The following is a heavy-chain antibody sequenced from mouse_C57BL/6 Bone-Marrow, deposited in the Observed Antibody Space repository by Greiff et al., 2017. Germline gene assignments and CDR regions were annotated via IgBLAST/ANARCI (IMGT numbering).Heavy chain of an antibody. J-gene: IGHJ4*01. CDR3: TRDEGSSSDYAMDY. V-gene: IGHV5-9-1*02. CDR1: GFTFSSYA. Sequence: EVQVVESGEGLVKPGGSLKLSCAASGFTFSSYAMSWVRQTPEKRLEWVAYISSGGDYIYYADTVKGRFTISRDNARNTLYLQMSSLKSEDTAMYYCTRDEGSSSDYAMDYWGQGTSVTVSS. D-gene: IGHD1-1*01. CDR2: ISSGGDYI.